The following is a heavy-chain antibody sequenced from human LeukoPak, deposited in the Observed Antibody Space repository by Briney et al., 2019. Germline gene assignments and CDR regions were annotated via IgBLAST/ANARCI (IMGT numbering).Heavy chain of an antibody. Sequence: GGSLRLSCVASGFTFSSYSMNWVRQAPGKGLEWVSSITSSSSKIYYADSVKGRFTISRDNAKNSLYLQMNSLRADDTAMYYCARDLRSTGYYGDFWGQGTLVTVSS. J-gene: IGHJ4*02. CDR3: ARDLRSTGYYGDF. D-gene: IGHD1-26*01. CDR1: GFTFSSYS. CDR2: ITSSSSKI. V-gene: IGHV3-21*01.